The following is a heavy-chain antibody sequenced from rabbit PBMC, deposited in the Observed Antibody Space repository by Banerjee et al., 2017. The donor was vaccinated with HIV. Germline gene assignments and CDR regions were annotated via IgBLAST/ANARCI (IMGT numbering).Heavy chain of an antibody. CDR1: GFSFSSYNY. D-gene: IGHD4-1*01. V-gene: IGHV1S40*01. Sequence: LVESGGDLVKPGASLTLTCTASGFSFSSYNYMCWVRQAPGKGLELIACIHAGGGSTYYANWAKGRFTISKTSSTTVTLQMTSLTAADTATYFCAREDYSSAWGTFDLWGPGTLVTVS. CDR3: AREDYSSAWGTFDL. J-gene: IGHJ4*01. CDR2: IHAGGGST.